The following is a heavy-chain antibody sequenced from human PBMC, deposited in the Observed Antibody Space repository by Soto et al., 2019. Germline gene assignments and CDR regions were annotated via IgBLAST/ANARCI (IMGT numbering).Heavy chain of an antibody. Sequence: PGGSLRLSCTASGLTFTSYGMGWVRQAPGKGLQWVSTIRGDGGQTHYTDSVKGRFSISRDNSKNTVYLQMDSLRAEDPAMYFCARDVGLDSDDFFAYWGQGTQVTVSS. CDR3: ARDVGLDSDDFFAY. J-gene: IGHJ4*02. V-gene: IGHV3-23*01. CDR2: IRGDGGQT. CDR1: GLTFTSYG. D-gene: IGHD3-9*01.